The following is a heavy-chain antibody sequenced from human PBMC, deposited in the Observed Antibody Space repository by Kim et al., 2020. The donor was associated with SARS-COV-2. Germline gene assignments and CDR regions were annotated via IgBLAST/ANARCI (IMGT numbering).Heavy chain of an antibody. J-gene: IGHJ4*02. D-gene: IGHD6-6*01. CDR1: GFTFSSYE. Sequence: GGSLRLSCAASGFTFSSYEMNWVRQAPGKGLEWVSYISSSGSTIYYADSVKGRFTISRDNAKNSLYLQMNSLRAEDTAVYYCARVLGSSSSLDYWGQGTLVTVSS. V-gene: IGHV3-48*03. CDR3: ARVLGSSSSLDY. CDR2: ISSSGSTI.